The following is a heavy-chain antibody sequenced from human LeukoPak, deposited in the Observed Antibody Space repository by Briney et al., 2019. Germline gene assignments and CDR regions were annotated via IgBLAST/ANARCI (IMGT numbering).Heavy chain of an antibody. J-gene: IGHJ6*03. CDR2: IKQDGSEK. CDR3: ATLPRYCTNGVCFYYYYYMDV. V-gene: IGHV3-7*01. CDR1: GFTFSSYW. D-gene: IGHD2-8*01. Sequence: GGSLRLSCAASGFTFSSYWMNWVRQAPEKGLEWVANIKQDGSEKYYVDSVKGRFTISRDNAKNSLYLQMNSLRAEDTAVYYCATLPRYCTNGVCFYYYYYMDVWGKGTTVTVSS.